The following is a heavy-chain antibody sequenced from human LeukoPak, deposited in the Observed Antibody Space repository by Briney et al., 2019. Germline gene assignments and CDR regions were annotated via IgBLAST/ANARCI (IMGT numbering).Heavy chain of an antibody. J-gene: IGHJ5*02. CDR2: INPNSGGT. CDR1: GYTFTGYY. V-gene: IGHV1-2*02. D-gene: IGHD2-2*01. CDR3: ARDGVVPAAMWYNWFDP. Sequence: ASVKVSCKASGYTFTGYYMHWVRQAPGQGLEWMGWINPNSGGTNYAQKFQGRVTMTRDTSISTAYMELSRLRSDDTAVYYCARDGVVPAAMWYNWFDPWGQGTLVTVSS.